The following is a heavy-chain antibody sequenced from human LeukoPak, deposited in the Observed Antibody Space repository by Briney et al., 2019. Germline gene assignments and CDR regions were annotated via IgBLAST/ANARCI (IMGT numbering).Heavy chain of an antibody. CDR1: GFTFSSYG. CDR2: ISYDGSNK. D-gene: IGHD6-19*01. CDR3: AKDIGSSGWYYFDY. V-gene: IGHV3-30*18. Sequence: GGSLRLSCAASGFTFSSYGMHWVRQAPGKGLECVAVISYDGSNKYYADSVKGRFTISRDNSKNTLYLQMNSLRAEDTAVYYCAKDIGSSGWYYFDYWGQGTLVTVSS. J-gene: IGHJ4*02.